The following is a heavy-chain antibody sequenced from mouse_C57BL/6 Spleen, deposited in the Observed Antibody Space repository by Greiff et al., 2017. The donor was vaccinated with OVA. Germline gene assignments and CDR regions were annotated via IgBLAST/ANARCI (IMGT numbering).Heavy chain of an antibody. Sequence: EVQLQQSGGGLVKPGGSLKLSCAASGFTFSDYGMHWVRQAPEKGLEWVAYISSGSSTIYYADTVKGRFTISRDNAKNTLFLQMTSLRSEDTAMYYCARTGRYWYFDVWGTGTTVTVSS. CDR2: ISSGSSTI. V-gene: IGHV5-17*01. CDR3: ARTGRYWYFDV. D-gene: IGHD3-3*01. CDR1: GFTFSDYG. J-gene: IGHJ1*03.